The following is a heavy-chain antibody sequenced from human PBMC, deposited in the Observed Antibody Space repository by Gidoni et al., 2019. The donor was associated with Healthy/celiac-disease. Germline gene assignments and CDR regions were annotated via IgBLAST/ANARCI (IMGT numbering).Heavy chain of an antibody. CDR3: ADVISGYSPFDY. CDR1: GFTFSSYA. J-gene: IGHJ4*02. CDR2: ISGSGGST. Sequence: EVKLLESGGGLVQPGGSLRLSCAASGFTFSSYAMSWVRQAPGKGLEWVSAISGSGGSTYYADSVKGRFTISRDNSKNTLYLQMNSLRAEDTAVYYCADVISGYSPFDYWGQGTLVTVSS. V-gene: IGHV3-23*01. D-gene: IGHD3-22*01.